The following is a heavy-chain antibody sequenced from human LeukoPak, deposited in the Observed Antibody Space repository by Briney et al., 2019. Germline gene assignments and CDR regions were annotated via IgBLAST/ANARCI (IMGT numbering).Heavy chain of an antibody. CDR3: ARTLESYPAEYFQH. Sequence: SETLSLTCTVSGGSISSYYWSWIRQPAGKGLEWIGRIYTSGSTNYNPSLKSRVTMSVDTSKNQFSLKLSSVTAADTAVYYCARTLESYPAEYFQHWGQGTLVTVSS. D-gene: IGHD1-26*01. CDR2: IYTSGST. J-gene: IGHJ1*01. V-gene: IGHV4-4*07. CDR1: GGSISSYY.